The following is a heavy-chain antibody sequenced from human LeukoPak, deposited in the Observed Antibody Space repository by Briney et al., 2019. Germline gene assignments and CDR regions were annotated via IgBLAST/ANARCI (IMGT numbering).Heavy chain of an antibody. D-gene: IGHD4-17*01. CDR3: ARRGGDYVGWYFDL. J-gene: IGHJ2*01. Sequence: PSETLSLTCTVSGGSISSGGYYWSWIRQHPGKGLEWIGYIYYSGSTYYNPSLKSRVTISVDTSKNQFSLKLSSVTAADTAVYYSARRGGDYVGWYFDLWGRGTLVTVSS. V-gene: IGHV4-31*03. CDR1: GGSISSGGYY. CDR2: IYYSGST.